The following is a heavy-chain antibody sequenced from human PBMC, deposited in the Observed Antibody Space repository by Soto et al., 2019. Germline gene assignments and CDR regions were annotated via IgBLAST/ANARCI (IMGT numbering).Heavy chain of an antibody. J-gene: IGHJ6*02. CDR3: ARPDRDFYGVDV. CDR2: ISAAGDP. Sequence: EVQLVESGGGLVQPGGSLRLACEASGFTFSNYDMHWVRQGTGKGLEWVSGISAAGDPDYVDSVEGRFTISGDNAQNSFLLQISILRDGATAVFYSARPDRDFYGVDVWGQGTTVIVSS. V-gene: IGHV3-13*05. CDR1: GFTFSNYD.